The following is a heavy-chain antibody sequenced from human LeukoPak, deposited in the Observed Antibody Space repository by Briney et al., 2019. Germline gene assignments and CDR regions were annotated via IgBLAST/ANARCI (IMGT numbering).Heavy chain of an antibody. CDR1: GYSISSGYY. CDR3: ARPLGRLYSSGRDAFDI. Sequence: SETLSLTCTVSGYSISSGYYWGWIRQPPGKGLEWIGSIYHSGSTYYNPSLKSRVTISVDTSKNQFSLKLSSVTAADTAVYYCARPLGRLYSSGRDAFDIWGQGTMVTVSS. J-gene: IGHJ3*02. CDR2: IYHSGST. D-gene: IGHD6-19*01. V-gene: IGHV4-38-2*02.